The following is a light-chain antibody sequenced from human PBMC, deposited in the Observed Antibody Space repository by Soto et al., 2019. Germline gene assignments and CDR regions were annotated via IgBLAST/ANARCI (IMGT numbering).Light chain of an antibody. V-gene: IGKV1-5*01. CDR1: QTISTW. Sequence: DIQMTQSPSTLSASVGDRVTITCRASQTISTWLAWYQQKPGKAPELLIYDASTLESGVPSRFSGSGSGTEFSLTISSLQPDDFATYYCQQYNGYRWTFGQGTKVDIK. CDR3: QQYNGYRWT. CDR2: DAS. J-gene: IGKJ1*01.